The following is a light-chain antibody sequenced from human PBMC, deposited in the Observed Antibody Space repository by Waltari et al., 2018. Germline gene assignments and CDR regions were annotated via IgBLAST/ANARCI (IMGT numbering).Light chain of an antibody. Sequence: DIQMTQSPSTLSASVGDRVTISCRASQSVGTWLAWYQKQPGKAPKLRIYMAPSLESGVPSRFGGSGSGTEFTLAISSLQPDDFATYSCQQYSSFSTFGQGTKVDI. V-gene: IGKV1-5*03. CDR3: QQYSSFST. CDR2: MAP. J-gene: IGKJ2*01. CDR1: QSVGTW.